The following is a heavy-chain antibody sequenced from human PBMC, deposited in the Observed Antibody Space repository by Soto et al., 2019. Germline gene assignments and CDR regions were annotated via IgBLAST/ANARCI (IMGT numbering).Heavy chain of an antibody. J-gene: IGHJ6*02. D-gene: IGHD3-3*01. CDR2: ISGSGGST. Sequence: EVQLLESGGGLVQPGGSLRLSCAASGFTFSSYVMSWVRQAPGKGLEWVSAISGSGGSTYYADSVKGRFTISRDNSKNTLYLQMNSLRAEDTAVYYCAKDRPRKVLRFLEWLPHPYYGMDVWGQGTTVTVSS. CDR1: GFTFSSYV. CDR3: AKDRPRKVLRFLEWLPHPYYGMDV. V-gene: IGHV3-23*01.